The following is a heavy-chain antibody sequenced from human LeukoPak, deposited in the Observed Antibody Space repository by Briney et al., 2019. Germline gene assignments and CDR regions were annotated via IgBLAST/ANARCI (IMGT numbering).Heavy chain of an antibody. CDR3: ASLLRGVYDY. D-gene: IGHD3-10*01. J-gene: IGHJ4*02. Sequence: GGSLRLSCAASGFTISDHYMNWIRQAPGKGLEWVSVIYSGGSTYYADSVKGRFTISRDNSKNTLYLQMNSLRAEDTAVYYCASLLRGVYDYWGQGTLVTVSS. CDR2: IYSGGST. V-gene: IGHV3-66*01. CDR1: GFTISDHY.